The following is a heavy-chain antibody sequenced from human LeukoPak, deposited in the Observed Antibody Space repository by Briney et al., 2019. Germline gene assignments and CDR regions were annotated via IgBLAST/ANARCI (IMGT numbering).Heavy chain of an antibody. CDR2: IKDDGSGQ. V-gene: IGHV3-7*01. CDR3: ARGDHEY. Sequence: GGSLRLSCVASGFDVNDNFMIWVRQAPGKGLEWVASIKDDGSGQFYVDSVKGRFTISRDDAKNSLFLQMNSLRADDTAVYYCARGDHEYWGQGTLVTVSS. CDR1: GFDVNDNF. J-gene: IGHJ4*02.